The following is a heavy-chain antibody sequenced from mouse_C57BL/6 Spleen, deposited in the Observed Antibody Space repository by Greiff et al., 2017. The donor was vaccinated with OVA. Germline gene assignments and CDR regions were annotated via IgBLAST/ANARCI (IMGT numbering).Heavy chain of an antibody. J-gene: IGHJ3*01. CDR2: IYPGNSDT. Sequence: EVQLQQSGTVLARPGASVKMSCKTSGYTFTSYWMHWVKQRPGQGLEWIGAIYPGNSDTSYNQKFKGKAKLTAVTSASTAYMELSSLTNEDSAVYYCTRSGQLRRYSFAYWGQGTLVTVSA. V-gene: IGHV1-5*01. D-gene: IGHD3-2*02. CDR3: TRSGQLRRYSFAY. CDR1: GYTFTSYW.